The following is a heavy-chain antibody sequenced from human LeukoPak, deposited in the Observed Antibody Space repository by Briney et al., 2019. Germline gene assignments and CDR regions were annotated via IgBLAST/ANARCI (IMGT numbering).Heavy chain of an antibody. CDR2: INSDGSTT. J-gene: IGHJ5*02. V-gene: IGHV3-74*01. CDR3: ARESRLNWFDP. CDR1: GFTFSGYW. Sequence: GGSLRLSCAASGFTFSGYWMHWVRQAPGKGLVWVSRINSDGSTTSYADSVMGRFTISRDNSKNTLYLQMNSLRAEDTAVYYCARESRLNWFDPWGQGTLVTVSS.